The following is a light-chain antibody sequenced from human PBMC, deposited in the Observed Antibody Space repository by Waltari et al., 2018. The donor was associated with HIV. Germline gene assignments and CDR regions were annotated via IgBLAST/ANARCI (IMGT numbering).Light chain of an antibody. CDR1: SSDVGGYNY. Sequence: QSALPQPASVSASPGQSITISCTGTSSDVGGYNYVSWYQQYAGKAPKLMIYDVSNRPSGVSNRFSGSKSGNTASLTISGLQTEDEADYYCGSYTSSSTLVFGTGTKVTVL. CDR2: DVS. J-gene: IGLJ1*01. CDR3: GSYTSSSTLV. V-gene: IGLV2-14*01.